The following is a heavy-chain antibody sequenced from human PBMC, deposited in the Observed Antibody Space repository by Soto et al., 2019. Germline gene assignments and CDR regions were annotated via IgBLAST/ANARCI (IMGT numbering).Heavy chain of an antibody. Sequence: QVQLVHSGAEVKKPGSSGKVSCKASGGTFSSYAISWVRQAPGQGLEGMGGIIPIFCTATYAQKFQGRVTITAKKTTSTANMGLSSLGTEDTSVYYCASVEEGYSSSTSCYIGMDVWGQGTTVTVSS. CDR2: IIPIFCTA. V-gene: IGHV1-69*06. J-gene: IGHJ6*02. CDR1: GGTFSSYA. D-gene: IGHD2-2*02. CDR3: ASVEEGYSSSTSCYIGMDV.